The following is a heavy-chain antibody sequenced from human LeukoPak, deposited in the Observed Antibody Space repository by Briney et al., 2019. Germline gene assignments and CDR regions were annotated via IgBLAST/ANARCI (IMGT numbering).Heavy chain of an antibody. Sequence: SETLSLTCAVYGGSFSGYYWSWIRQPPGKGLEWIGEINHSGSTNYNPSLKSRVTISVDTSKNQFSLKLSSVTAADTAVYYCARLTVTGGLYYYYYMDVWGEGTTVTVS. CDR2: INHSGST. V-gene: IGHV4-34*01. D-gene: IGHD4-17*01. J-gene: IGHJ6*03. CDR1: GGSFSGYY. CDR3: ARLTVTGGLYYYYYMDV.